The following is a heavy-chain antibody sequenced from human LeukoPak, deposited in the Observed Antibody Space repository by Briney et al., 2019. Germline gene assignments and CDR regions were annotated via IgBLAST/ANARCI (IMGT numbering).Heavy chain of an antibody. V-gene: IGHV3-30*02. CDR3: AKEEYNWNYIGQ. CDR1: GFTFSSFA. J-gene: IGHJ4*02. CDR2: IRYDGSNK. D-gene: IGHD1-7*01. Sequence: GGSLRLSCAASGFTFSSFAMHWVRQAPGKGLEWVALIRYDGSNKYYADSLKGRFTISRDNSKNTLYLQMNSLRAEDTAVYYCAKEEYNWNYIGQWGQGTLVTVSS.